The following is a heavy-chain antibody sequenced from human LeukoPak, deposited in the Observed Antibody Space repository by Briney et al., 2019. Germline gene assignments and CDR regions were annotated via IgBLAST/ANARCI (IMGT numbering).Heavy chain of an antibody. Sequence: SETLSLTCAVSGVSISSSNWWSWVRQPPGKGLEWIGEIYHSGSTNYNPSLKSRVTISVDKSKNQFSLKLSSVTAADTAVYYCARVSDYDFWSGYLVNDAFDIWGQGTMVTVSS. J-gene: IGHJ3*02. V-gene: IGHV4-4*02. CDR1: GVSISSSNW. CDR3: ARVSDYDFWSGYLVNDAFDI. CDR2: IYHSGST. D-gene: IGHD3-3*01.